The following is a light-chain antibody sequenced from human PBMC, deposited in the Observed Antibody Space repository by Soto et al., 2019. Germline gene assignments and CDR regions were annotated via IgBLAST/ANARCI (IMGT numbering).Light chain of an antibody. J-gene: IGLJ3*02. V-gene: IGLV2-14*01. CDR2: EVT. CDR1: SSDGGGFDY. Sequence: QSALTQPASVSGSPGQSITISCTGTSSDGGGFDYVSWYQQHPDKAPKLIIYEVTNRPSGVSNRLSGFKSGNTASLTISGLQAEDEADYYCSSYTNNRGVFGGGTKVTVL. CDR3: SSYTNNRGV.